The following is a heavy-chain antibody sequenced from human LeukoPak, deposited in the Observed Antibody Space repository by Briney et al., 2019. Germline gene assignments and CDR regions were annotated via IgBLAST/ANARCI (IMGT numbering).Heavy chain of an antibody. J-gene: IGHJ5*02. CDR1: GYSFADYY. CDR2: IKPNSGDT. CDR3: ATNILVRDVINWFDP. D-gene: IGHD3-10*01. Sequence: ASVKVSCKASGYSFADYYMHWVRQAPGQGLEWMGWIKPNSGDTRSAQKFQGRVIMTRDTSTGTAYMELSSLRYDDTAVYYCATNILVRDVINWFDPWGQGTLVTVSS. V-gene: IGHV1-2*02.